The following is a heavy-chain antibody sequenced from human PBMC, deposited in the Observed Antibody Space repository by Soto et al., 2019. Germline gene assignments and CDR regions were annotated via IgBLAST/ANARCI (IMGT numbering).Heavy chain of an antibody. CDR2: IYYSGST. J-gene: IGHJ4*02. CDR1: GGSISSYY. CDR3: ARGFQDGSGSYSSYRPTFDY. D-gene: IGHD3-10*01. Sequence: SETLSLTCTVSGGSISSYYWSWIRQPPGKGLEWIGYIYYSGSTNYNPSLKSRVTISVDTSKNQFSLKLSSVTAADTAVYYFARGFQDGSGSYSSYRPTFDYWGQGTLVTVSS. V-gene: IGHV4-59*01.